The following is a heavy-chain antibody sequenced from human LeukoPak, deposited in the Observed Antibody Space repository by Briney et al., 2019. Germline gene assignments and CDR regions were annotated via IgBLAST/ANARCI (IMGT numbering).Heavy chain of an antibody. J-gene: IGHJ4*02. D-gene: IGHD3-10*01. CDR3: ARDYGSGSYSV. CDR1: GGSISSGSYY. Sequence: NASQTLSLTCTVSGGSISSGSYYWSWIRQPAGKGLEWIGRIYTSGSTNYNPSLKSRVTISVDTSKNQFSLKLSSVTAADTAVYYCARDYGSGSYSVWGQGTLVTVSS. V-gene: IGHV4-61*02. CDR2: IYTSGST.